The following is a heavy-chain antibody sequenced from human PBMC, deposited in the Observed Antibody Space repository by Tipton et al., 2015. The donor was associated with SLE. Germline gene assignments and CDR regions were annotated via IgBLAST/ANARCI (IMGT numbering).Heavy chain of an antibody. CDR2: VNTYTGIT. V-gene: IGHV1-18*01. D-gene: IGHD6-6*01. J-gene: IGHJ5*02. Sequence: QLVQSGAEVEKAGASVKVSCKASGYIFSDYGISWVRQAPGQGLEWMGWVNTYTGITSYGRRFQGRVSLTKDTSTSTAYMELKSLRSDDTAVYYCARDTKAARPGWFDPWGQGTLVTVRS. CDR1: GYIFSDYG. CDR3: ARDTKAARPGWFDP.